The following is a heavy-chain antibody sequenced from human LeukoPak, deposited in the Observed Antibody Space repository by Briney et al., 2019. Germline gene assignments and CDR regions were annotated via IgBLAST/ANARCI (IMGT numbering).Heavy chain of an antibody. CDR1: GDSIRSGDLS. J-gene: IGHJ6*03. CDR2: IYSSGNT. D-gene: IGHD2/OR15-2a*01. CDR3: ARELYEPKGYYYYYYMDV. Sequence: SQTLSLTCIVSGDSIRSGDLSWTWIRQPPGRGLEWIGYIYSSGNTYYNPSLNSRITISVNTSENQFSLSLSSVTAADTAVYYCARELYEPKGYYYYYYMDVWGKGTTVTVSS. V-gene: IGHV4-30-4*07.